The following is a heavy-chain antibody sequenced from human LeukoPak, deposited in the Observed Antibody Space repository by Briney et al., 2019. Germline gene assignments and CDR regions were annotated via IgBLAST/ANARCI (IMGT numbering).Heavy chain of an antibody. CDR3: ATTSGYFYY. Sequence: ASVKVSCKASGYTFTSYYMHWVRQAPGQGLEWMGIINPSGGSTSYAQKFQGRVTMTRDTSISTAYMEPSRLRSDDTAVYYCATTSGYFYYWGQGTLVTVSS. J-gene: IGHJ4*02. CDR2: INPSGGST. V-gene: IGHV1-46*01. CDR1: GYTFTSYY. D-gene: IGHD1-26*01.